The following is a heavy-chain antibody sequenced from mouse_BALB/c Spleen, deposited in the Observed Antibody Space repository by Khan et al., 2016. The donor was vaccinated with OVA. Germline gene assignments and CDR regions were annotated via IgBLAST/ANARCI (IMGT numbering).Heavy chain of an antibody. V-gene: IGHV2-6-5*01. J-gene: IGHJ4*01. CDR3: AKGGWSYYYTLDY. CDR2: IWGGGSK. Sequence: QVQLKESGPGLVAPSQNLSITSTASGSSLSAYVVSWIRQPPGKGLGGRGVIWGGGSKYYNSALKSRLSISKDNAKRQVFLKMSSLESDDTAMFYCAKGGWSYYYTLDYWGQGTSVTVSA. CDR1: GSSLSAYV.